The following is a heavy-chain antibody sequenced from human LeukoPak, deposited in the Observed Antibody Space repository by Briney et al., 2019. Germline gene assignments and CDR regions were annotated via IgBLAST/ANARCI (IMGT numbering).Heavy chain of an antibody. J-gene: IGHJ5*02. CDR3: ARGLTTVTPGENWFDP. D-gene: IGHD4-11*01. CDR1: GGSISSGGYY. CDR2: IYYSGST. Sequence: SQTLSLTCTVSGGSISSGGYYWSWIRQHPGKGLEWIGYIYYSGSTYYNPSLKSRVTISVDTSKNQFSLKLSSATAAETAVYYCARGLTTVTPGENWFDPWGQGTLVTVSS. V-gene: IGHV4-31*03.